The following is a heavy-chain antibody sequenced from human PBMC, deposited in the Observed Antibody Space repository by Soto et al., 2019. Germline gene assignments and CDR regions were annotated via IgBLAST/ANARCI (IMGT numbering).Heavy chain of an antibody. Sequence: SETLSLTCAVSGGSISSGGSSWSWIRQPPGKGLEWIGYIYHSGSTYYNPSLKSRVTISVHTSNNQFSLKLSSVTAADTAVYYCARGLISGSHYSGGWYYFDSWGQGTQVTVS. J-gene: IGHJ4*02. CDR3: ARGLISGSHYSGGWYYFDS. CDR1: GGSISSGGSS. D-gene: IGHD1-26*01. V-gene: IGHV4-30-2*01. CDR2: IYHSGST.